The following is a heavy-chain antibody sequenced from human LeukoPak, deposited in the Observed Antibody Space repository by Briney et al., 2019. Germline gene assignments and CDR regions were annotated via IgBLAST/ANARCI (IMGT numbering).Heavy chain of an antibody. CDR3: ARGTGAAAGPDRGIH. D-gene: IGHD6-13*01. J-gene: IGHJ4*02. Sequence: PGGSLRLSSAAPGFTLSSTGMSWVRQAPGKGLEWVSGISGGNTFYADSVKGRFTISRDNSKSTLYLQMDSLRVEDTAIYYCARGTGAAAGPDRGIHWGQGTLVTVSS. V-gene: IGHV3-23*01. CDR1: GFTLSSTG. CDR2: ISGGNT.